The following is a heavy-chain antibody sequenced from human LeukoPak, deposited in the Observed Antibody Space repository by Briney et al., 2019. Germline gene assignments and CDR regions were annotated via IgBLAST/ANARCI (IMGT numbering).Heavy chain of an antibody. Sequence: SETLSLTCTVSGGSISSYYWSWIRQPPGKGLEWIGYIYYSGSTNYNPSLKSRVTISVDTSKNQFSLKLSSVTAADTAVYYCARTGPRLRYFDWSSDAFDIWGQGTMVTVSS. CDR3: ARTGPRLRYFDWSSDAFDI. V-gene: IGHV4-59*08. CDR2: IYYSGST. J-gene: IGHJ3*02. D-gene: IGHD3-9*01. CDR1: GGSISSYY.